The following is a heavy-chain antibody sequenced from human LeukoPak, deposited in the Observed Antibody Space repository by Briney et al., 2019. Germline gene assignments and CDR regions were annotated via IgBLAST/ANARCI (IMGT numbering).Heavy chain of an antibody. CDR3: AKGSGSHLPFDY. CDR2: ISGSGGNT. CDR1: GFTFSIYA. D-gene: IGHD1-26*01. J-gene: IGHJ4*02. V-gene: IGHV3-23*01. Sequence: PGASLRLSCAASGFTFSIYAMSRVRQAPGKGLEWVSAISGSGGNTYYADSVKGRFTISRDNSKNTLYLQMNSLRAEDTAVYYCAKGSGSHLPFDYWGQGTLVTVSS.